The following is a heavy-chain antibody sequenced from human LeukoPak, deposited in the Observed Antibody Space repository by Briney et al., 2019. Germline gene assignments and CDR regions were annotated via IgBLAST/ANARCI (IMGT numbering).Heavy chain of an antibody. D-gene: IGHD6-19*01. CDR2: ISFDGNYK. Sequence: PGGSLRLSCAASGFMFKNYGMHWVRQAPGKGLEWVAVISFDGNYKHYADSVKGRFTISRDNSRNTLYLQMNSLRAEDTAVYYCAKDLSPVAVDYYSGMDVWGQGTTVTVSS. CDR3: AKDLSPVAVDYYSGMDV. V-gene: IGHV3-30*18. CDR1: GFMFKNYG. J-gene: IGHJ6*02.